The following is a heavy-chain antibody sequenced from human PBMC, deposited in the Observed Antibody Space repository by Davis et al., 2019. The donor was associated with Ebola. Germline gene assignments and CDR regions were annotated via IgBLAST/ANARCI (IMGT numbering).Heavy chain of an antibody. CDR1: RYTFTSYH. D-gene: IGHD6-13*01. CDR2: INPSGGSS. V-gene: IGHV1-46*01. Sequence: SVNVSRMASRYTFTSYHMHWVRQAPAQGLEWMGIINPSGGSSSYAQKFQARATMTRDTPTSTVYMDLSSLRSEDTAGYYCAGHRIAAAGRGWFDPWGQGTLVTVSS. J-gene: IGHJ5*01. CDR3: AGHRIAAAGRGWFDP.